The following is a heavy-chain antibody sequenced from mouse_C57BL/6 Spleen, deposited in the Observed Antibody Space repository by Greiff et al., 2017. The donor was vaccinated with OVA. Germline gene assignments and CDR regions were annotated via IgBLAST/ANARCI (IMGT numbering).Heavy chain of an antibody. Sequence: VQLQQSGAELARPGASVKLSCKASGYTFTSYGISWVKQRTGQGLEWIGEIYPRSGNTYYNEKLKGKATLTADKSASTAYMELRSLTSQDSACYFCARLDDYDDYAMDYWGQGTSVTVSS. CDR3: ARLDDYDDYAMDY. D-gene: IGHD2-4*01. V-gene: IGHV1-81*01. CDR1: GYTFTSYG. CDR2: IYPRSGNT. J-gene: IGHJ4*01.